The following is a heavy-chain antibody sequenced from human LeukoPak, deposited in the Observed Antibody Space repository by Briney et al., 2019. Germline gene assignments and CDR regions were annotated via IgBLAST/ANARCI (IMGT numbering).Heavy chain of an antibody. V-gene: IGHV4-31*03. CDR3: ARGNLGAAAGTRTKRRGVLAFDY. D-gene: IGHD6-13*01. Sequence: SQTLSLTCTVSGGSISSGGYYWSWIRQHPGKGLEWIGYIYHSGSTYYTPSLKSRVTMSVDTSKNQFSLKVSSVTAADTAVYYCARGNLGAAAGTRTKRRGVLAFDYWGQGTLVTVSS. CDR1: GGSISSGGYY. CDR2: IYHSGST. J-gene: IGHJ4*02.